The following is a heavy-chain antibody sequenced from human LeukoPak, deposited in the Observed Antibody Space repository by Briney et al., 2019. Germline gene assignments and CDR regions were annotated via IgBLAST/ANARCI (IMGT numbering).Heavy chain of an antibody. J-gene: IGHJ4*01. D-gene: IGHD4-11*01. CDR2: IWSDGSNR. CDR1: GSIFSHYG. Sequence: GGSLRLSCAQSGSIFSHYGIHWVRQAPGKGLEWVAVIWSDGSNRFYAGSVKGRFTISRDNSQNTVFLQMNSLRVEDTAMYYCARDAQRGFDYSNSLEYWGHGTLVTVSS. V-gene: IGHV3-33*01. CDR3: ARDAQRGFDYSNSLEY.